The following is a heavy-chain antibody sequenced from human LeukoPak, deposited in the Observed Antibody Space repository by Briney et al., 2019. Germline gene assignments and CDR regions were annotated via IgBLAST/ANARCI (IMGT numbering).Heavy chain of an antibody. J-gene: IGHJ4*02. CDR3: AKISYYYDSSGYYLDYFDS. V-gene: IGHV3-23*01. CDR2: ISGSSDSM. CDR1: GFTFSSYG. Sequence: SGGSLRLSCAASGFTFSSYGMSWVRQAPGKGLEWVSAISGSSDSMYYADSVKGRFTISRDNSKNTLYLQMNSLRAEDTAVYYCAKISYYYDSSGYYLDYFDSWGQGTLVTVSS. D-gene: IGHD3-22*01.